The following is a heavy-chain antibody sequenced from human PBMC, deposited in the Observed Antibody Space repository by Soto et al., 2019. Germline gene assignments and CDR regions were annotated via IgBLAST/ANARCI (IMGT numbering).Heavy chain of an antibody. CDR3: SSSGYSHYYYYGMDV. CDR1: GGSISSSSYY. CDR2: IYYSGST. Sequence: SETLSLTCTVSGGSISSSSYYWGWIRQPPGKGLEWIGSIYYSGSTYYNPSLKSRVTISVDTSKNQFSLKLSSVTAADTAVYYCSSSGYSHYYYYGMDVWGQGTTVTVSS. J-gene: IGHJ6*02. D-gene: IGHD3-22*01. V-gene: IGHV4-39*01.